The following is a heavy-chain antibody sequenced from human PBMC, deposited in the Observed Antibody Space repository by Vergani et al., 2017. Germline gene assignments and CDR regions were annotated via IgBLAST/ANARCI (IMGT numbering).Heavy chain of an antibody. CDR2: VYWNDDE. CDR3: VHRLGYLDWEGAWDV. V-gene: IGHV2-5*01. J-gene: IGHJ3*01. Sequence: QITLRESGPTLVKPTQTLTLTCTFSGFSLTTGGEGVGWLRQPPGRALEWLEFVYWNDDERYSPSLKSRVTITKDTSKNEVILTMATMDPVDTATYYCVHRLGYLDWEGAWDVWGPGTMV. CDR1: GFSLTTGGEG. D-gene: IGHD3/OR15-3a*01.